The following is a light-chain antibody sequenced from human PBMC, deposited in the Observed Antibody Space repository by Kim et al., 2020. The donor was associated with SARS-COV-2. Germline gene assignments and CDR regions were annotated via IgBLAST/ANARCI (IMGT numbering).Light chain of an antibody. CDR3: RSYTTSSTVV. CDR2: DVS. CDR1: SSDVGGYDS. J-gene: IGLJ2*01. V-gene: IGLV2-14*03. Sequence: GQSITISCPGTSSDVGGYDSVSWYQQHPGKAPKLMIYDVSHRPLGVSNRFSGFKSGSTASLTISGLQAEDEADYYCRSYTTSSTVVFGGGTQLTVL.